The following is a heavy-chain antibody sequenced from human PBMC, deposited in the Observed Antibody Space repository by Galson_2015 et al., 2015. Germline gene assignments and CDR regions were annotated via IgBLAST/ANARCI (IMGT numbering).Heavy chain of an antibody. CDR2: IYYSGST. Sequence: SYYWSWIRQPPGTGLEWIGYIYYSGSTNYNPSLKSRVTISVDTSKNQFSLKLSSVTAADTAVYYCAREGVAEGYFDLWGRGTLVTVSS. V-gene: IGHV4-59*01. CDR1: SYY. CDR3: AREGVAEGYFDL. D-gene: IGHD2-15*01. J-gene: IGHJ2*01.